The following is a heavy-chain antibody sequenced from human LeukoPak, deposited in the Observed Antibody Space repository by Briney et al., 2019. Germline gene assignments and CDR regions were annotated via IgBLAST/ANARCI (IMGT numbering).Heavy chain of an antibody. CDR3: ARDLDTAMAFGI. V-gene: IGHV1-2*02. J-gene: IGHJ3*02. CDR2: INPNSGGT. Sequence: ASVKVSCKASGYTFTGYYMHWVRQAPGQGLEWMGWINPNSGGTNYAQKFQGRVTMTRDTSISTAYMELSRLRSDDTAVYYCARDLDTAMAFGIWGQGTMVTVSS. CDR1: GYTFTGYY. D-gene: IGHD5-18*01.